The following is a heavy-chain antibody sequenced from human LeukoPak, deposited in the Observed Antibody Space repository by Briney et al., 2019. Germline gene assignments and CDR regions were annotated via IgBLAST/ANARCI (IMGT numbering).Heavy chain of an antibody. CDR3: ARGTSGSYYVVPYYFDY. D-gene: IGHD1-26*01. V-gene: IGHV3-30-3*01. CDR2: ISYDGSNK. Sequence: GGSLRLSCAASGFTFCSYAMHWVRQAPGKGLEWVAVISYDGSNKYYADSVKGRFTISRDNSKNTLYLQMNSLRAEDTAVYYCARGTSGSYYVVPYYFDYWGQGTLVTVSS. CDR1: GFTFCSYA. J-gene: IGHJ4*02.